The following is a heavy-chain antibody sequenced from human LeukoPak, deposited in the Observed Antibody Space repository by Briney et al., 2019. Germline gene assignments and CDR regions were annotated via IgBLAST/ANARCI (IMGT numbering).Heavy chain of an antibody. CDR3: ARGVLNRNAFDI. Sequence: PGGSLRLSCAASGFTFSSYAMSWVRQAPGKGLEWVSAISGSGGSTYYADSVKGRFTISEDNSKNTLYLQMNSLRVEDTAVYFCARGVLNRNAFDIWGQGTMVTVSS. V-gene: IGHV3-23*01. CDR2: ISGSGGST. CDR1: GFTFSSYA. J-gene: IGHJ3*02.